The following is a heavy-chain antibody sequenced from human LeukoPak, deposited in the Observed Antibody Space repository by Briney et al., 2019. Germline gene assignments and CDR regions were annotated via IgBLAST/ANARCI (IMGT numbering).Heavy chain of an antibody. J-gene: IGHJ4*02. CDR3: ATGDILTGSDFDY. CDR2: FDPEDGET. V-gene: IGHV1-24*01. Sequence: VASVKVSCKVSGYTLTELSMHWVRQAPGKGLEWMGGFDPEDGETIYAQKFQGRVTMTEDTSTDTAYMELSSLRSEDTAVYYCATGDILTGSDFDYWGQGTLVTVSS. CDR1: GYTLTELS. D-gene: IGHD3-9*01.